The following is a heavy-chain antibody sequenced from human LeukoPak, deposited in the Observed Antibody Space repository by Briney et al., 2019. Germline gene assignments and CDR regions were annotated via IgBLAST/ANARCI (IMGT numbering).Heavy chain of an antibody. Sequence: GGSLRLSCAASGFTFSDFTLHWVRQAPGKGLEWLAYISYDGGIQYYADSVKGRFSISRDNSKNTLYLQLNSLRTEDTALYYCAGAYCTGGTCFKDYWGQGTLVTVSS. V-gene: IGHV3-30-3*01. CDR2: ISYDGGIQ. CDR1: GFTFSDFT. J-gene: IGHJ4*02. CDR3: AGAYCTGGTCFKDY. D-gene: IGHD2-8*02.